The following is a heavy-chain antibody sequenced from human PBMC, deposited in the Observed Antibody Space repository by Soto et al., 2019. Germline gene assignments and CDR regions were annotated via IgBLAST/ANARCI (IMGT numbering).Heavy chain of an antibody. CDR2: IYYSGST. V-gene: IGHV4-30-4*01. Sequence: SETLSLTCTVSGGSISSGDYYWSWIRQPPGKGLEWIGYIYYSGSTYYNPSLKSRVTISVDTSKNQFSLKLSSVTAADTAVYYCARDNRSMVRGVIDSYFDYWGQGALVTVSS. J-gene: IGHJ4*02. CDR3: ARDNRSMVRGVIDSYFDY. D-gene: IGHD3-10*01. CDR1: GGSISSGDYY.